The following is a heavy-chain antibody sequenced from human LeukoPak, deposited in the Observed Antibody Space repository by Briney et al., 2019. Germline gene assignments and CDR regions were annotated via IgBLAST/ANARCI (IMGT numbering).Heavy chain of an antibody. V-gene: IGHV3-74*01. Sequence: PGGSLRLSCAASGFTFSSYWMHWVRQAPGKGLVWVSRINSDGSSTTYADSVKGRFTISRDNAKNTPYLQMNSLRAEDTAVYYCARDRAGGNSRYFDLWGRGTLVTVSS. J-gene: IGHJ2*01. CDR1: GFTFSSYW. CDR3: ARDRAGGNSRYFDL. CDR2: INSDGSST. D-gene: IGHD4-23*01.